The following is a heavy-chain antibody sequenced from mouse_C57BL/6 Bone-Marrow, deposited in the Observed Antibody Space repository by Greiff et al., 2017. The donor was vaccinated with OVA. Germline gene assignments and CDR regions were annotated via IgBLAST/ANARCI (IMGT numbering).Heavy chain of an antibody. J-gene: IGHJ2*01. D-gene: IGHD3-2*02. CDR3: ARRDSSGYRPFDY. V-gene: IGHV2-2*01. CDR1: GFSLTSYG. Sequence: VQLQQSGPGLVQPSQSLSITCTVSGFSLTSYGVHWVRQSPGKGLEWLGVIWSGGSTDYNAAFISRLSISKDNSKSQVFFKMNSLQADDTAIYYCARRDSSGYRPFDYWGQGTTLTVSS. CDR2: IWSGGST.